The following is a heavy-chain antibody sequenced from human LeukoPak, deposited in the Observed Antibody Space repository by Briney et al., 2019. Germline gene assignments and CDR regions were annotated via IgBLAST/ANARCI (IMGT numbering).Heavy chain of an antibody. CDR2: IYPGDSDI. CDR1: AYIFTNYW. D-gene: IGHD6-13*01. V-gene: IGHV5-51*01. J-gene: IGHJ4*02. Sequence: GESLKISCKASAYIFTNYWIAWVRQMPGKGLEWMGIIYPGDSDIRYSPSFQGQVTISADKSINTAYLQWSSLKTSDTAMYYCARLQGQTGSSCNYWGQGTLVTVSS. CDR3: ARLQGQTGSSCNY.